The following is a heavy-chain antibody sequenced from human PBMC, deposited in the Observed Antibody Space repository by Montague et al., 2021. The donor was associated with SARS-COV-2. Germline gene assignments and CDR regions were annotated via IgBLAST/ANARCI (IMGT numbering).Heavy chain of an antibody. CDR1: GGSISSYY. CDR3: ARGGATYYYDTSGYVNAFDT. D-gene: IGHD3-22*01. CDR2: IYYSGST. V-gene: IGHV4-59*07. J-gene: IGHJ3*02. Sequence: SDTLSLTCTVSGGSISSYYWNWIRQSPGKGLEWIGYIYYSGSTKYNPSLKSRVTISADTSKNQFSLRLSSVTAADTAVYFCARGGATYYYDTSGYVNAFDTWGQGTMVTVSS.